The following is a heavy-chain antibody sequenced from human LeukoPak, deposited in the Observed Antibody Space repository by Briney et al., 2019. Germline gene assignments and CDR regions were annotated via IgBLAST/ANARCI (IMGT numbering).Heavy chain of an antibody. CDR3: ARHSEVQLWSPNFDY. J-gene: IGHJ4*02. CDR2: IYPGDSDT. V-gene: IGHV5-51*01. D-gene: IGHD5-18*01. Sequence: GESLQISCKGSGYSFTSYWIGWVRQMPGKGLEGMGIIYPGDSDTRYSPSFQGQVTISADKSISTAYLQWSSLKASDTAMYYCARHSEVQLWSPNFDYWGQGTLVTVSS. CDR1: GYSFTSYW.